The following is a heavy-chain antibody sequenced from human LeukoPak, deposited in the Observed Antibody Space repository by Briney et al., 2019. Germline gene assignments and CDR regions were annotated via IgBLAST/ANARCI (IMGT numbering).Heavy chain of an antibody. CDR1: GFPFSDFS. D-gene: IGHD2-8*01. CDR3: AKQSYARSLGE. V-gene: IGHV3-23*01. J-gene: IGHJ4*02. CDR2: TNSGGTST. Sequence: PGGSLRLSCATSGFPFSDFSMSWVRQAPGKGLEWISTTNSGGTSTYYAESVKGRFTICRDNSKNTLYLQMSSLRVEDTAVYYCAKQSYARSLGEGGPGTLVSVSS.